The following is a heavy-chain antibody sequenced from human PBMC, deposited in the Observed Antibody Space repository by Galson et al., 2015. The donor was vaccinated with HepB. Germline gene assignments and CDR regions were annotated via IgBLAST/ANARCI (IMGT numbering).Heavy chain of an antibody. V-gene: IGHV3-33*01. Sequence: SLRLSCAASGFTFSSYGMHWVRQAPGKGLEWVAVIWYDGSNKYYADSEKGRFTISRDNSKNTLYLQMNSLRAEDTAVYYCARSRADIVVVPAAMGAFDIWGQGTMVTVSS. J-gene: IGHJ3*02. CDR2: IWYDGSNK. CDR3: ARSRADIVVVPAAMGAFDI. D-gene: IGHD2-2*01. CDR1: GFTFSSYG.